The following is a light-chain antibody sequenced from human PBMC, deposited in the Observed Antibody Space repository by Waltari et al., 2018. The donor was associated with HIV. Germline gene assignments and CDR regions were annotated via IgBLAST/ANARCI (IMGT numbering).Light chain of an antibody. CDR2: GAS. V-gene: IGKV3-15*01. CDR1: QSVGNS. J-gene: IGKJ1*01. CDR3: QHYDNWPPWT. Sequence: IVLTQSPGPLSVSPGERATLSCRASQSVGNSLAWYQHKPGQAPRRLIYGASTRAAGIPPRFSGSGSGTQFTLTISRLQSEDFAVYYCQHYDNWPPWTFGQGTKVEIQ.